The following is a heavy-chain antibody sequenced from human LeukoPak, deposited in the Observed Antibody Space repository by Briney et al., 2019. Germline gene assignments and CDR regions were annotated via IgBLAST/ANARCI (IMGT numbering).Heavy chain of an antibody. D-gene: IGHD6-13*01. CDR2: IKQDGSEK. CDR3: ARAYGYSSSWPIDY. CDR1: GFTYSSYW. V-gene: IGHV3-7*01. J-gene: IGHJ4*02. Sequence: EGSLRLSCAASGFTYSSYWMSWVRQAPGKGLEWVANIKQDGSEKYYVDSVKGRFTISRDNAKNSLYLQMNSLRAEDTAVYYRARAYGYSSSWPIDYWGQGTLVTVSS.